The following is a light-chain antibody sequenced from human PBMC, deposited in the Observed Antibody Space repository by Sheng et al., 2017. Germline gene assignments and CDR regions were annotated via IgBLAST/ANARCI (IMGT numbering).Light chain of an antibody. CDR2: DAS. J-gene: IGKJ4*01. CDR1: QDISNY. V-gene: IGKV1-33*01. Sequence: DIQMTQSPSSLSASVGDRVTITCQASQDISNYLNWYQQKPGKAPKLLIYDASNLETGVPSRFSGSGSGTEFTLTISSLQPEDFATYYCQQLNSYPTFGGGTEGGDQT. CDR3: QQLNSYPT.